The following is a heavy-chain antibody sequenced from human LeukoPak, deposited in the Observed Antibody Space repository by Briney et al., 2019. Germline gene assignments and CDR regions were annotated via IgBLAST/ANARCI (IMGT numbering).Heavy chain of an antibody. CDR2: INHSGCT. D-gene: IGHD6-13*01. CDR3: ARSRRIAAAGAVFDY. Sequence: PSETLSLTCAVYGGSFSGYYWSWIRQPPGKGLEWIGEINHSGCTNYNPSLKSRVTISVDTSKNQFSLKLSSVTAADTAVYYCARSRRIAAAGAVFDYWGQGTLVTVSS. CDR1: GGSFSGYY. V-gene: IGHV4-34*01. J-gene: IGHJ4*02.